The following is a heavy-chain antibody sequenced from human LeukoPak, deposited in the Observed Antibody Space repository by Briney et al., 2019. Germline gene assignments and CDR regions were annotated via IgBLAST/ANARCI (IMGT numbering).Heavy chain of an antibody. CDR1: GFTFSSYG. CDR3: AKEGGHYGETNY. J-gene: IGHJ4*02. V-gene: IGHV3-30*02. CDR2: VRFDGSNK. D-gene: IGHD4-17*01. Sequence: PGGSLRLSCAASGFTFSSYGMHWVRQAPGKSLEWVAFVRFDGSNKYYADSVKGRFTISRDNSKNTLYLQMNSLRPEDTAVDYCAKEGGHYGETNYWGQGTLVTVSS.